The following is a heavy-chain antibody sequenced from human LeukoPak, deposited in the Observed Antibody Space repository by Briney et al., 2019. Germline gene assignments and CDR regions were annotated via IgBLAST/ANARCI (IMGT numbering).Heavy chain of an antibody. V-gene: IGHV3-64D*09. D-gene: IGHD3-16*01. Sequence: PGGSLRLSCSASGFTFSSYAMHWVRQAPGKGLEYVSAISSNGGSTYYADSVKGRFTISRDNSKNTLYLQMSSLRAEDTAVYYCVKDQGAGWITFGESGTGYYYYGMDVWGQGTTVTVSS. CDR2: ISSNGGST. CDR3: VKDQGAGWITFGESGTGYYYYGMDV. J-gene: IGHJ6*02. CDR1: GFTFSSYA.